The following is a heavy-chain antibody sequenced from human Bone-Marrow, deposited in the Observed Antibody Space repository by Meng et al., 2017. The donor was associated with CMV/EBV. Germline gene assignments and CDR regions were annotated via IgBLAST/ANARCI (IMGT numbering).Heavy chain of an antibody. CDR3: ARRYCSSTSCSVAAFDI. CDR2: IYPSDSDT. J-gene: IGHJ3*02. Sequence: GSLKISCKGSGYTFTSYVIAWVRQMPGKGLEWMGIIYPSDSDTRYSPSFQGQVTISADKSISTAYLQWSSLKASDTAMYYCARRYCSSTSCSVAAFDIWGQGTMVTVSS. CDR1: GYTFTSYV. V-gene: IGHV5-51*01. D-gene: IGHD2-2*01.